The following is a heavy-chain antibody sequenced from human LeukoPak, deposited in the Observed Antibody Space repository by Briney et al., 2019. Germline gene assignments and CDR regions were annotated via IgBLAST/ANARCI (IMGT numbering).Heavy chain of an antibody. Sequence: PGRSLRLSCAASGFTFSSCGMHWVRLAPGKGLEWVALIWYDGSNKYYADSVKGRFTISRDNSKNTLYLQMNSLRAEDTAVYYCARDMGIAAAAVDYWGQGTLVTVSS. CDR1: GFTFSSCG. CDR2: IWYDGSNK. V-gene: IGHV3-33*01. J-gene: IGHJ4*02. CDR3: ARDMGIAAAAVDY. D-gene: IGHD6-13*01.